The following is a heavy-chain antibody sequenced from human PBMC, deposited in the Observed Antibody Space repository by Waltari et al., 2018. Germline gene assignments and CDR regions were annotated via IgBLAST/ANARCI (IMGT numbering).Heavy chain of an antibody. V-gene: IGHV1-2*02. CDR2: INPNSGGT. CDR1: GYTFTGYY. CDR3: ARSDVGFGELYGK. J-gene: IGHJ4*02. D-gene: IGHD3-10*01. Sequence: QVQLVQSGAEVKKPGASVKVSCKASGYTFTGYYMHWVRQAPGQGLEWMGWINPNSGGTNYAQKVQGRVTMTRDTSISTAYMELSRLRSDDTAVYYCARSDVGFGELYGKWGQGTLVTVSS.